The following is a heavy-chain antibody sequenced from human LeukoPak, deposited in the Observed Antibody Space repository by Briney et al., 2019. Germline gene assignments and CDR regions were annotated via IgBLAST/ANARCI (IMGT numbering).Heavy chain of an antibody. D-gene: IGHD6-13*01. CDR2: IKQDGSEK. CDR3: TRDRYISRSWGYDFDY. J-gene: IGHJ4*02. Sequence: GGSLRLSCAASGFTFSSYWMSWVRQAPGKGLEWVANIKQDGSEKYYVDSVKGRFTISRDNAKNSLYLQMNSLRAEDTAVYYCTRDRYISRSWGYDFDYWGQGTLVTVSS. V-gene: IGHV3-7*01. CDR1: GFTFSSYW.